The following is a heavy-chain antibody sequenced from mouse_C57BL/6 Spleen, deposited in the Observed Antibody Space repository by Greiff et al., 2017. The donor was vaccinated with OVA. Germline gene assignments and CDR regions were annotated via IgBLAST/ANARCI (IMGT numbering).Heavy chain of an antibody. D-gene: IGHD1-1*01. V-gene: IGHV1-82*01. CDR3: ARSYYYGSSYYFDY. CDR2: IYPGDGDT. J-gene: IGHJ2*01. Sequence: VKLMASGPELVKPGASVKISCKASGYAFSSSWMNWVKQRPGKGLEWIGRIYPGDGDTNYNGKFKGKATLTADKSSSTAYMQLSSLTSEDSAVYFCARSYYYGSSYYFDYWGQGTTLTVSS. CDR1: GYAFSSSW.